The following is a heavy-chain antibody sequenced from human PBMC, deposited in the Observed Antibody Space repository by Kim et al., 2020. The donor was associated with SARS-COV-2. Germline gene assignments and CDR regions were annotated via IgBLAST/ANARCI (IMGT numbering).Heavy chain of an antibody. Sequence: SETLPLTCAVYGGSFSGYYWSWIRQPPGKGLEWIGEINHSGSTNYNPSLKSRVTISVDTSKNQFSLKLSSVTAADTAVYYCARRAGVYYYGMDVWGQGTTVTVSS. J-gene: IGHJ6*02. CDR1: GGSFSGYY. V-gene: IGHV4-34*01. D-gene: IGHD3-3*01. CDR3: ARRAGVYYYGMDV. CDR2: INHSGST.